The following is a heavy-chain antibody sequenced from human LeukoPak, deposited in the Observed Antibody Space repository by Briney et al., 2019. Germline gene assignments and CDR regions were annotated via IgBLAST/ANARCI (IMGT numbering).Heavy chain of an antibody. CDR3: AKSSSSWSGDAFDI. J-gene: IGHJ3*02. D-gene: IGHD6-13*01. V-gene: IGHV3-9*03. CDR2: ISWNSGSI. CDR1: GFTVDDYA. Sequence: GRSLRLSCAACGFTVDDYAMHWVRHAAGKGREWVSGISWNSGSIGYADSVKCRFTTSRDNAKNSLYLQMNSLRAEDMALYYCAKSSSSWSGDAFDIWGQGTMVTVSS.